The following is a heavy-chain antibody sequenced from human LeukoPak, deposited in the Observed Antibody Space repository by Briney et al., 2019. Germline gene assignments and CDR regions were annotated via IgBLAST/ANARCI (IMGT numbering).Heavy chain of an antibody. CDR2: ISYDGSNK. V-gene: IGHV3-30*18. Sequence: GRSLRLSCAASGFTFSSYGMHWVRQAPGKGLEWVAVISYDGSNKYYADSVKGRFTISRDNSKNTLYLQVNSLRAEDTAVYYCAKDRLGVGATLGFLGYWGQGTLVTVSS. CDR1: GFTFSSYG. J-gene: IGHJ4*02. D-gene: IGHD1-26*01. CDR3: AKDRLGVGATLGFLGY.